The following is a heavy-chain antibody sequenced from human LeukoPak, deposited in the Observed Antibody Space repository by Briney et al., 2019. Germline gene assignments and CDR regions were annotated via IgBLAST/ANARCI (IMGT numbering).Heavy chain of an antibody. Sequence: ASVKVSCKASGYTFTGYYMHWVRQAPGQGLEWMGWINPNSGGTNYAQKSQGRVTMTRDTSISTAYMELSRLRSDDTAVYYCASRRWYYGSGSYKDFDYWGQGTLVTVSS. CDR3: ASRRWYYGSGSYKDFDY. CDR2: INPNSGGT. CDR1: GYTFTGYY. D-gene: IGHD3-10*01. V-gene: IGHV1-2*02. J-gene: IGHJ4*02.